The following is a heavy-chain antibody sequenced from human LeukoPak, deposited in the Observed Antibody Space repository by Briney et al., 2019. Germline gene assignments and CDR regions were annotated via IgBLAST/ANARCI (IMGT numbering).Heavy chain of an antibody. CDR1: GFTFSSYA. J-gene: IGHJ5*02. CDR2: ISGSGGST. V-gene: IGHV3-23*01. CDR3: AKVPSSGWSWYWFDP. D-gene: IGHD6-19*01. Sequence: GGALRLSCAASGFTFSSYAMSWVRQAPGKGLDGVSAISGSGGSTYYADSVKGRFTISRDNSKNPLYLQMNSLRAEDTAVYYCAKVPSSGWSWYWFDPWGQGTLVTVSS.